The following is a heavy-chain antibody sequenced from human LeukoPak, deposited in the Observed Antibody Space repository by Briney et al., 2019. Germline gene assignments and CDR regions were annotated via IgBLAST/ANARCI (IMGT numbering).Heavy chain of an antibody. CDR2: VSGSGGST. D-gene: IGHD3-22*01. J-gene: IGHJ4*02. Sequence: PGGSLRLSCAASGFTFSSYAMSWVRQAPGEGLEWVSAVSGSGGSTYYADSVKGRFTISRDNSKNTLYLQMNSLRAEDTAVYYCAKDPVLRNYYDSSGYLFDYWGQGTLVTVSS. V-gene: IGHV3-23*01. CDR1: GFTFSSYA. CDR3: AKDPVLRNYYDSSGYLFDY.